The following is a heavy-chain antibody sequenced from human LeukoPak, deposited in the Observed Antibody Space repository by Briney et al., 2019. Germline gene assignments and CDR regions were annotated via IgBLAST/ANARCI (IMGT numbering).Heavy chain of an antibody. CDR1: GFTFDDYG. J-gene: IGHJ3*02. D-gene: IGHD3-10*01. Sequence: GGSLRLSCAASGFTFDDYGMSWVRQAPGKGLEWVSGINWNGGSTGYADSVKGRFTISRDNAKNSLYLQMNSLRAEDTALYYCARDMLRGVIHDAFDIWGQGTMVTVSS. V-gene: IGHV3-20*04. CDR2: INWNGGST. CDR3: ARDMLRGVIHDAFDI.